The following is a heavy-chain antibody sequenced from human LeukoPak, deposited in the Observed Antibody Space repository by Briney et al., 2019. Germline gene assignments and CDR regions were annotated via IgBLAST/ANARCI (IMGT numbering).Heavy chain of an antibody. V-gene: IGHV4-59*01. Sequence: PSETLSLTCTVSGGSISSYYWRWIRQPPGKGLEWIGYIYYSGSTNYNPSLKSRVTISVDTSKNQFSLKLSSVTAADTAVYYCARFAYGLPWYFDYWGQGTLVTVSS. D-gene: IGHD3-10*01. J-gene: IGHJ4*02. CDR3: ARFAYGLPWYFDY. CDR1: GGSISSYY. CDR2: IYYSGST.